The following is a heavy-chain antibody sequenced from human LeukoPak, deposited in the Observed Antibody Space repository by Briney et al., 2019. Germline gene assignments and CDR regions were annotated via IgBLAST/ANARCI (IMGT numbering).Heavy chain of an antibody. J-gene: IGHJ3*02. CDR3: ARIDSRVTIFGVARGDAFDI. V-gene: IGHV3-7*01. Sequence: GGSLRLSCAASGFTFSSYSMNRVRQAPGKGLEWVANIKQDGSEKYYVDSVKGRFTISRDNAKNSLYLQMNSLRAEDTAVYYCARIDSRVTIFGVARGDAFDIWGHGTMVTVSS. CDR1: GFTFSSYS. CDR2: IKQDGSEK. D-gene: IGHD3-3*01.